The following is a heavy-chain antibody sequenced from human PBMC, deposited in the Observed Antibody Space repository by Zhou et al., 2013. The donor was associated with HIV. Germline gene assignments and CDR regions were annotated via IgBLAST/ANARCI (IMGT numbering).Heavy chain of an antibody. V-gene: IGHV1-46*01. CDR3: ARGYYYDSSGYYYGGYYFDY. CDR1: GYTFTSYY. J-gene: IGHJ4*02. D-gene: IGHD3-22*01. CDR2: INPSGGST. Sequence: QVQLVQSGAEVKKPGASVKVSCKASGYTFTSYYMHWVRQAPGQGLEWMGIINPSGGSTSYAQKFQGRVTMTRDTSTSTVYMELSSLRSEDTAVYYCARGYYYDSSGYYYGGYYFDYWGQGTLVTVSS.